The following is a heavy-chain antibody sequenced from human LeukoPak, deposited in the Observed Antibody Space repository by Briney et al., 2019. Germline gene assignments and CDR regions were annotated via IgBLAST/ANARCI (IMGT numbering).Heavy chain of an antibody. CDR1: GYTFTSYG. V-gene: IGHV1-18*04. CDR3: AGLCSSTSCYPHYYYGMDV. D-gene: IGHD2-2*01. CDR2: ISAYNGNT. Sequence: ASVKVSCKASGYTFTSYGISWVRQAPGQGLEWMGWISAYNGNTNYVQKLQGRVTMTTDTSTSTAYMELRSLRSDDTAVYYCAGLCSSTSCYPHYYYGMDVWGKGTTVTVSS. J-gene: IGHJ6*04.